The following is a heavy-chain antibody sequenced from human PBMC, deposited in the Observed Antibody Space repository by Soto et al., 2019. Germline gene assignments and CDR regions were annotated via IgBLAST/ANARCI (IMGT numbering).Heavy chain of an antibody. V-gene: IGHV3-7*03. D-gene: IGHD6-6*01. Sequence: GGSLRLSCAASGFTFSNYWMTWVRQAPGKGLELVANINQDGIIKYYVDSVKGRFTISRDNAKNSVYLQMSSLRAGDTAVYFCARIAYSSSGLDYWGQGTLVTVSS. J-gene: IGHJ4*02. CDR3: ARIAYSSSGLDY. CDR2: INQDGIIK. CDR1: GFTFSNYW.